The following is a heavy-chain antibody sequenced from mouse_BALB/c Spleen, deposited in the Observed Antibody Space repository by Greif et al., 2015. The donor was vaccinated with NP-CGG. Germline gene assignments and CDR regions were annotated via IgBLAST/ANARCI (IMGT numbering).Heavy chain of an antibody. CDR2: ILPGSGST. Sequence: VQLQQSGAELMKPGASVKISCKATGYTFSSYWIEWVKQGPGHGLEWIGEILPGSGSTNYNEKFKGKATFTADTSSNTAYMQLSSLTSEDSAVYYCARSDYRYDVDYWGQGTTLTVSS. D-gene: IGHD2-14*01. CDR1: GYTFSSYW. V-gene: IGHV1-9*01. J-gene: IGHJ2*01. CDR3: ARSDYRYDVDY.